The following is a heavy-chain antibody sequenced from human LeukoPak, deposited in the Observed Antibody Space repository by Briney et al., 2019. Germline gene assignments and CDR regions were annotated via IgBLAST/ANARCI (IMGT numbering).Heavy chain of an antibody. CDR1: GLSFSDSW. D-gene: IGHD3-10*01. J-gene: IGHJ4*02. V-gene: IGHV3-7*04. CDR3: ARDRRGKDY. Sequence: PGGSLRLSCSASGLSFSDSWMSWVRQSPGKGLEWVANINEDGSQKYYVDSVKGRFTISRNNAEKSLYLQMNSLRAEDTAVYYCARDRRGKDYWGQGTLVTVSS. CDR2: INEDGSQK.